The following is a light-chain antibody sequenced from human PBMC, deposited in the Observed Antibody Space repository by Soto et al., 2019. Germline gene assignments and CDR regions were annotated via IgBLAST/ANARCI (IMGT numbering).Light chain of an antibody. CDR2: GAS. Sequence: EIVLTKSPGTRSLSPGESATLSCRASQSITSNYLAWYQQKPGQAPRFLIFGASSRATGIPDRFSGSGSGTDFTLTISRLEPEDFAVYYCQQYGRSVPITFGQGTRLEIK. CDR3: QQYGRSVPIT. J-gene: IGKJ5*01. CDR1: QSITSNY. V-gene: IGKV3-20*01.